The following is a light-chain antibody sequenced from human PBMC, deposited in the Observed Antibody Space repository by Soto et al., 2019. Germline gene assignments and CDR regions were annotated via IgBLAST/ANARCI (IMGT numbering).Light chain of an antibody. J-gene: IGLJ1*01. V-gene: IGLV2-14*01. Sequence: QSVLTQPASVSGSPGQSITISCTGTSSDVGGYNYVSWYQQHPGKAPKLMIYEVSNRPSGVSNRFSGSKSGNTASLTISGLQAEDEADYYCSSYTSSSTLRGVFGTGTKVTV. CDR2: EVS. CDR1: SSDVGGYNY. CDR3: SSYTSSSTLRGV.